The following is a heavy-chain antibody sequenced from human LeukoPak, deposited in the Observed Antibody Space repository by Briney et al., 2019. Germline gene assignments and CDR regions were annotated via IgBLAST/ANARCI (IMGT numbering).Heavy chain of an antibody. Sequence: GGSLRLSCAASGFTVSSNYMSWVRQAPGWGLEWVSVIYSGGSTYYADSVKGRFTISRDNSKNTLYLQMNSLRAEDTAVYYCARGFMVVTPLGNWGQGTLVTVSS. V-gene: IGHV3-53*01. CDR1: GFTVSSNY. J-gene: IGHJ4*02. D-gene: IGHD2-15*01. CDR2: IYSGGST. CDR3: ARGFMVVTPLGN.